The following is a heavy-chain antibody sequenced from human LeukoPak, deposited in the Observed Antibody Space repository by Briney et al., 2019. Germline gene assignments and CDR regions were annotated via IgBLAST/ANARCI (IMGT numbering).Heavy chain of an antibody. CDR1: GFTFSSYG. V-gene: IGHV3-21*01. J-gene: IGHJ4*02. Sequence: GGSLRLSCAASGFTFSSYGMHWVRQAPGKGLEWVSSISSSSSYIYYADSVKGRFTISRDNAKNSLYLQMNSLRAEDTAVYYCARDRNTIFGVAYFDYWGQGTLVTVSS. D-gene: IGHD3-3*01. CDR3: ARDRNTIFGVAYFDY. CDR2: ISSSSSYI.